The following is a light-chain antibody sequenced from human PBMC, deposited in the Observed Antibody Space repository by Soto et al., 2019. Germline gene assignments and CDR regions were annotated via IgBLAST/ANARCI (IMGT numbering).Light chain of an antibody. V-gene: IGKV1-5*03. CDR3: QHYNGYSVA. Sequence: DMPITQSPSTLSVSVGDNVTNTCRASQTISSWLAWYQQKPGKAPKLLIYEASSLESGVPSRFSGSGSGTEFTLTISSLQPDDFATYYCQHYNGYSVAFGQGTKVDI. CDR2: EAS. J-gene: IGKJ1*01. CDR1: QTISSW.